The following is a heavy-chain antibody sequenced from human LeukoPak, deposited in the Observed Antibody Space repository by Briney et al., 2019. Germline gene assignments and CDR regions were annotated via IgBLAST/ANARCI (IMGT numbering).Heavy chain of an antibody. CDR1: SGSISSGSHY. J-gene: IGHJ4*02. CDR2: IYTSGST. D-gene: IGHD2-2*02. V-gene: IGHV4-61*02. Sequence: SQTLSLTCTVSSGSISSGSHYWSWIRRPAGKGLEWIGRIYTSGSTNYNPSLKSRVTISVDTSKNQFSLKLSSVTAADTAVYYCARGRGVVVPAAIGDFDYWGQGTLVTVSS. CDR3: ARGRGVVVPAAIGDFDY.